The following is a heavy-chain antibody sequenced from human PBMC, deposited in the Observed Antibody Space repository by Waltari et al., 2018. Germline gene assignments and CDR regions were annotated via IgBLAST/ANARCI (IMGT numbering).Heavy chain of an antibody. CDR2: ISGSGGST. V-gene: IGHV3-23*01. D-gene: IGHD6-13*01. J-gene: IGHJ4*02. CDR3: AKLERSIAASDY. Sequence: EVQLLESGGALVQPGGSLRLSCAASGFNISSSAVSWVRQAPGKGLVWVSAISGSGGSTYYADSVKGRFTISRDNSKNTLYLQMNSLRAEDTAVYYCAKLERSIAASDYWGQGTLVTVSS. CDR1: GFNISSSA.